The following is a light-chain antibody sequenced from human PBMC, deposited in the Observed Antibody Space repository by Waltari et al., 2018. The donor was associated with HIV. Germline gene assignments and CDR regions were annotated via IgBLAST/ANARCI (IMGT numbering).Light chain of an antibody. V-gene: IGLV2-8*01. Sequence: QSALTQPPSAPGSPGQSVTISCTGTSSDIGGYNYVSWYQQHPGKAPKLSIYEGTKRPSGVPNRVSGSKSGNTASLTVSGLQAEDEADYYCVSYAGSNTVIVGGGTKLTVL. CDR1: SSDIGGYNY. J-gene: IGLJ2*01. CDR2: EGT. CDR3: VSYAGSNTVI.